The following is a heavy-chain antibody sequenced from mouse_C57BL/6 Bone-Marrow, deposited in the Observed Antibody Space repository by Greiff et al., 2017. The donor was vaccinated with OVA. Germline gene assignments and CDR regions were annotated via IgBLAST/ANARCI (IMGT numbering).Heavy chain of an antibody. CDR1: GFTFSSSA. Sequence: EVKVVESGEGLVKPGGSLKLSCAASGFTFSSSAMSWVRQTPEKRLEWVAYISSGGDYIYYADTVKGRFTISRDNARNTLYLQMSSLKSEDTAMYYGTRESDLLLQDYFDYWGQGTTLTVSS. V-gene: IGHV5-9-1*02. CDR2: ISSGGDYI. CDR3: TRESDLLLQDYFDY. J-gene: IGHJ2*01. D-gene: IGHD1-1*01.